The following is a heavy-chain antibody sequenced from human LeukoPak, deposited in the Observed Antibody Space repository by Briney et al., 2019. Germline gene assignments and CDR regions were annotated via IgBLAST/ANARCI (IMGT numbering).Heavy chain of an antibody. V-gene: IGHV3-74*01. Sequence: GGSLRLSCAASGFTFSSYWMHWVRQAPGKGLVWVSRINSDGSSTFYADSVKGRFTTSRDNAENTVYLQMNSLRAEDTAVYYCARIPGGSGSQYDYWGQGTLVIVS. J-gene: IGHJ4*02. CDR2: INSDGSST. D-gene: IGHD3-10*01. CDR3: ARIPGGSGSQYDY. CDR1: GFTFSSYW.